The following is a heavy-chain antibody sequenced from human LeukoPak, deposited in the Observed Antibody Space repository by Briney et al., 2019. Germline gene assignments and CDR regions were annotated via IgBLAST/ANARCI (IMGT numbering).Heavy chain of an antibody. D-gene: IGHD6-13*01. V-gene: IGHV3-30*04. CDR1: GFTFSSYA. J-gene: IGHJ5*02. CDR3: AREAIAAAGTRDWFDP. Sequence: PGGSLRLSCAAPGFTFSSYAMHWVRQAPGKGLEWVAVISYDGSNKYYADSVKGRFTISRDNSKNTLYLQMNSLRAEDTAVYYCAREAIAAAGTRDWFDPWGQGTLVTVSS. CDR2: ISYDGSNK.